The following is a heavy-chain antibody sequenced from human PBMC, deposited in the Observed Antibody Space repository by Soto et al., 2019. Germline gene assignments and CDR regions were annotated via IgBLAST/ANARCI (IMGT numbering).Heavy chain of an antibody. CDR1: GYSFTIYW. CDR2: IYPGDSDT. V-gene: IGHV5-51*01. Sequence: PGESLKISCRGSGYSFTIYWIGWVRQMPGKGLEWMGIIYPGDSDTRYSPSFQGQVTISADKSISTAYLQWSSLKASDTAMYYCARASXSSGWYSNHHYYYGMDVWGQGTTVTVSS. J-gene: IGHJ6*02. CDR3: ARASXSSGWYSNHHYYYGMDV. D-gene: IGHD6-19*01.